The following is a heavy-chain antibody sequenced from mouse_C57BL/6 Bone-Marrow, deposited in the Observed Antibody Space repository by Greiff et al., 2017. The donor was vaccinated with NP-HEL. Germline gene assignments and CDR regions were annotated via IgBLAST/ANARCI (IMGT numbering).Heavy chain of an antibody. CDR1: GSTFSSYG. CDR2: ISSGGSYT. V-gene: IGHV5-6*01. Sequence: EVQGGEPGGALVKPGGSLKLSCAASGSTFSSYGMSWVRQNPDKRLDWVATISSGGSYTYYPDSVKGRFTISRDNAKNTLYLQMSSLKSEDTAMYYCARRGGYDYDWFAYWGQGTLVTVSA. D-gene: IGHD2-4*01. CDR3: ARRGGYDYDWFAY. J-gene: IGHJ3*01.